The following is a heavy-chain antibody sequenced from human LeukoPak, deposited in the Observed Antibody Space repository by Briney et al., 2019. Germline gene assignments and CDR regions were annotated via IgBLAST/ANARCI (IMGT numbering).Heavy chain of an antibody. Sequence: SETLSLTCAVSGYSINSGYYWGWIRQPPGKGLEWIGSIYHRWTTYYNPSLKRRVSISVDTSKNQFSLKLSSVTAADTAMYYCARIAMFYYESSGYYSDSWGQGTLVTVSS. CDR1: GYSINSGYY. V-gene: IGHV4-38-2*01. J-gene: IGHJ5*01. CDR3: ARIAMFYYESSGYYSDS. D-gene: IGHD3-22*01. CDR2: IYHRWTT.